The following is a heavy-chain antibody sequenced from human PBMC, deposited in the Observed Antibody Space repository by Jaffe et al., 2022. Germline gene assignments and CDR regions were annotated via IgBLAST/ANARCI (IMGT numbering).Heavy chain of an antibody. J-gene: IGHJ6*03. CDR2: IKQDGSEK. CDR3: ARALSSTSLIYYYYYYMDV. Sequence: EVQLVESGGGLVQPGGSLRLSCAASGFTFSSYWMSWVRQAPGKGLEWVANIKQDGSEKYYVDSVKGRFTISRDNAKNSLYLQMNSLRAEDTAVYYCARALSSTSLIYYYYYYMDVWGKGTTVTVSS. D-gene: IGHD2-2*01. CDR1: GFTFSSYW. V-gene: IGHV3-7*05.